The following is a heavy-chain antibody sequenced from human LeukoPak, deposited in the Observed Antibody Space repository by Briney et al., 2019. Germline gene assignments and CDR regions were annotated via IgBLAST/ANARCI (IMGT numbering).Heavy chain of an antibody. D-gene: IGHD4-23*01. Sequence: GGSLRLSCAASGFTFSSYRMNWVRQAPGKGPEWVSYIDSRGTIYYADFVKGRFTISRDNAKGSLYLEMTSLRVEDTAVYYCARQGVTYDDWGQGTLVTVSS. V-gene: IGHV3-48*01. CDR3: ARQGVTYDD. CDR2: IDSRGTI. J-gene: IGHJ4*02. CDR1: GFTFSSYR.